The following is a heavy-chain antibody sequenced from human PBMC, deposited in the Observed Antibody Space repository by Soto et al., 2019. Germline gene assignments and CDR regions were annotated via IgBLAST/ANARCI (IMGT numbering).Heavy chain of an antibody. V-gene: IGHV3-23*01. D-gene: IGHD6-19*01. CDR2: ISGSGGST. J-gene: IGHJ6*02. Sequence: PGGSLRLSCAASGFTFSSYAMSWVRQAPGKGLEWVSAISGSGGSTYYADSVKGRFTISRDNSKNTLYLQMNSLRAEDTAVYYCAKDLDDSGWSRLYYYYGMDVWGQGTTVTVSS. CDR1: GFTFSSYA. CDR3: AKDLDDSGWSRLYYYYGMDV.